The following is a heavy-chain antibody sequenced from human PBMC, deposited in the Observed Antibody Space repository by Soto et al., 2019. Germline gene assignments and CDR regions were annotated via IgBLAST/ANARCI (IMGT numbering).Heavy chain of an antibody. CDR3: ARVGGYSYGYYFAY. D-gene: IGHD5-18*01. V-gene: IGHV4-59*08. Sequence: PSETLSLTCTVSGGSISSYYWSWIRQPPGKGLEWIGYIYYSGSTNYNPSLKSRVTISVDTSKNQFSLKLSSVTAADTAVYYCARVGGYSYGYYFAYWGQGTLVTVSS. CDR1: GGSISSYY. J-gene: IGHJ4*02. CDR2: IYYSGST.